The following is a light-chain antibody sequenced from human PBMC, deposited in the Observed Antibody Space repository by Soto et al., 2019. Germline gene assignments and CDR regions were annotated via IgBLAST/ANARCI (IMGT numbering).Light chain of an antibody. V-gene: IGKV1-17*01. CDR2: AAS. CDR1: QGISNY. Sequence: DIQMTQSPSSLSASIGDRVTITCPASQGISNYLAWHQQKPGKAPKRLIYAASSLQSGVPSRFSGSGSGTEFTLTISSLQPEDFATYYCLQHNSFPLTFGGGTKVDIK. J-gene: IGKJ4*01. CDR3: LQHNSFPLT.